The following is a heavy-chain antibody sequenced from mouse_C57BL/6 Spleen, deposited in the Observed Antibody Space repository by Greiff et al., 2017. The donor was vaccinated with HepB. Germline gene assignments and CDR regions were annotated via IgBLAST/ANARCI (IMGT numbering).Heavy chain of an antibody. Sequence: EVKLVESGPGLVKPSQSLSLTCSVTGYSITSGYYWNWIRQFPGNKLEWMGYISYDGSNNYNPSLKNRISITRDTSKNQFFLKLNSVTTEDTATYYCARDTTVPFAYWGQGTLVTVSA. D-gene: IGHD1-1*01. J-gene: IGHJ3*01. CDR1: GYSITSGYY. CDR2: ISYDGSN. V-gene: IGHV3-6*01. CDR3: ARDTTVPFAY.